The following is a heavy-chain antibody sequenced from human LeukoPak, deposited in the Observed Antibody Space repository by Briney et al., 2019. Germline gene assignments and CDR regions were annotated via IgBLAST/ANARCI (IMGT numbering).Heavy chain of an antibody. Sequence: GASVKVSCKVSGYTLTELSMHWVRQAPGKGLEWMGGFDPEDGETIYAQKFQGRVTITRNTSISTAYMELSSLRSEDTAVYYCARGTSPDYWGQGTLVTVSS. CDR3: ARGTSPDY. CDR2: FDPEDGET. CDR1: GYTLTELS. V-gene: IGHV1-24*01. D-gene: IGHD1-7*01. J-gene: IGHJ4*02.